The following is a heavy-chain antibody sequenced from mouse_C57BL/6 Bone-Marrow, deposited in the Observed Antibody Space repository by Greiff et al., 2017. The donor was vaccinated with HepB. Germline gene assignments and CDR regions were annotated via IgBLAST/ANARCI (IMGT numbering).Heavy chain of an antibody. D-gene: IGHD2-4*01. V-gene: IGHV1-69*01. CDR1: GYTFTSYW. CDR3: AREVYYDYDWFAY. CDR2: IDPSDSYT. J-gene: IGHJ3*01. Sequence: QVQLQQPGAELVMPGASVKLSCKASGYTFTSYWMHLVKQRPGQGLEWIGEIDPSDSYTNYNQKFKGKSTLTVDKSSSTAYMQLSSLTSEDSAVYYCAREVYYDYDWFAYWGQGTLVTVSA.